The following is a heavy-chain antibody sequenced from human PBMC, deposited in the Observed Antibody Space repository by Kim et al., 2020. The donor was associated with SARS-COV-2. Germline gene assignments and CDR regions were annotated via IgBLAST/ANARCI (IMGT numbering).Heavy chain of an antibody. D-gene: IGHD1-26*01. CDR2: IGTAGDT. Sequence: GGSLRLSCAASGFTFSSYDMHWVRQATGKGLEWVSAIGTAGDTYYPGSVKGRFTISRENAKNSLYLQMNSLRAGDTAVYYCARARVGSDAFDIWGQGTMVTVAA. CDR1: GFTFSSYD. CDR3: ARARVGSDAFDI. J-gene: IGHJ3*02. V-gene: IGHV3-13*04.